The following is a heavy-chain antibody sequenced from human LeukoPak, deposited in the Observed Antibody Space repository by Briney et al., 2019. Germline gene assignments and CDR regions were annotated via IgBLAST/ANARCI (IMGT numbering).Heavy chain of an antibody. CDR3: ARESGWSNFDY. J-gene: IGHJ4*02. V-gene: IGHV3-21*01. Sequence: GSLRLSCAASGFTFSSYSMNWVRQAPGKGLEWVSLISSSTGDIYYADSVKGRFTISRDNAKNSMYMQMNSLRAEDTAVYYCARESGWSNFDYWGQGTLVTVSS. D-gene: IGHD6-19*01. CDR1: GFTFSSYS. CDR2: ISSSTGDI.